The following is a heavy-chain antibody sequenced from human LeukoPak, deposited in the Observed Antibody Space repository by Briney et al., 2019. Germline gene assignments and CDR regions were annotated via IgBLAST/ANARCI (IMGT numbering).Heavy chain of an antibody. J-gene: IGHJ4*02. CDR1: GYTFTSYG. Sequence: ASVKVSCKASGYTFTSYGISWVRQAPGQGLEWMGWISAYNGNTNYAQKLQGRVTMTTDTSTSTAYMELRSLRPDDTAVYYCARVVLEQQLDFFDYWGQGTLVTVSS. CDR3: ARVVLEQQLDFFDY. D-gene: IGHD6-13*01. V-gene: IGHV1-18*01. CDR2: ISAYNGNT.